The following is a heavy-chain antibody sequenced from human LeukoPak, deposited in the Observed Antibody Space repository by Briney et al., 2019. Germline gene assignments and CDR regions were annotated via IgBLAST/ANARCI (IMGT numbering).Heavy chain of an antibody. J-gene: IGHJ4*02. Sequence: KASETLSLTCTVSGGSVSSGSYYWSWIRQPPGKGLEWIGYIYYSGSTNYNPSLKSRATISVDTSKNHFSLKLSSVTAADTAMYYCAREYSYGYFDYWGQGTLVTVSS. CDR1: GGSVSSGSYY. CDR2: IYYSGST. D-gene: IGHD5-18*01. V-gene: IGHV4-61*03. CDR3: AREYSYGYFDY.